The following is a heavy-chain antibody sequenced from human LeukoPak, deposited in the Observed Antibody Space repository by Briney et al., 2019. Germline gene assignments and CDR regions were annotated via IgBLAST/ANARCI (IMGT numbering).Heavy chain of an antibody. CDR3: ARDRGGVFDY. V-gene: IGHV3-48*02. J-gene: IGHJ4*02. D-gene: IGHD3-10*01. CDR1: EFTFSSYS. Sequence: GGSLRLSCAASEFTFSSYSMNWVRQAPGKGLEWVSYITSSSSGLWYADSVKGRFTISRDNAKNSLYLQMSSLRDEDTAVYYCARDRGGVFDYWGQGTLVTVSS. CDR2: ITSSSSGL.